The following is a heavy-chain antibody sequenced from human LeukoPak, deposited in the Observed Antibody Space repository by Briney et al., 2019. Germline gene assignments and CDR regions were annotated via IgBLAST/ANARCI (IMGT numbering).Heavy chain of an antibody. CDR3: ARHRGPYYYDSSGPADY. CDR1: GYSFTSYW. Sequence: GESLKISCKGSGYSFTSYWIGWVRQMPGKGLEWMGIIYPGDSDTRYSPSFQGQVTISVDKSISTAYLQWSSLKASDTAMYYCARHRGPYYYDSSGPADYWGQGTLVTVSS. CDR2: IYPGDSDT. D-gene: IGHD3-22*01. J-gene: IGHJ4*02. V-gene: IGHV5-51*01.